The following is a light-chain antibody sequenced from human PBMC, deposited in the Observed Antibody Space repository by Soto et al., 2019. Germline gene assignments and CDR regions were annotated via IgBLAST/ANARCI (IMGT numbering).Light chain of an antibody. CDR3: QQYYTYPT. CDR2: DAS. V-gene: IGKV1-16*01. J-gene: IGKJ4*01. Sequence: DIQMTQSPSSLSASVGDGVTLTCRAGQDIRNFLAWFRQKHGAAPESLLYDASTLHSGVPSRFSGSGSGTEFTLTISSLQAEDFATYYCQQYYTYPTFGGGTRVEI. CDR1: QDIRNF.